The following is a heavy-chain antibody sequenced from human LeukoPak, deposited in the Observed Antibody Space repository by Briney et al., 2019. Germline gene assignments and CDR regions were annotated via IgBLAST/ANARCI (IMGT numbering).Heavy chain of an antibody. CDR1: GYTFTSYD. Sequence: ASVKVSCKASGYTFTSYDINWVRQATGQGLEWMGWMNPNSGNTGYAQKFQGRVTMTRNTSISTAYMELSSLRSEDTAVYYCARQYYYDSSGYYDQGLDWGQGTLVTVSS. D-gene: IGHD3-22*01. V-gene: IGHV1-8*01. J-gene: IGHJ4*02. CDR2: MNPNSGNT. CDR3: ARQYYYDSSGYYDQGLD.